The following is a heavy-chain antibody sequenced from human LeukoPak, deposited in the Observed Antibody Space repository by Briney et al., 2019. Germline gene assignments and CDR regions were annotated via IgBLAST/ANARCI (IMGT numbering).Heavy chain of an antibody. CDR2: INHSGST. Sequence: SETLSLTCTVSGGSISSYYWSWIRQPPGKGLEWIGEINHSGSTNYNPSLKSRVTISVDTSKNQFSLKLSSVTAADTAVYYCVRYSSSYNWFDPWGQGTLVTVSS. D-gene: IGHD6-13*01. CDR3: VRYSSSYNWFDP. J-gene: IGHJ5*02. CDR1: GGSISSYY. V-gene: IGHV4-34*01.